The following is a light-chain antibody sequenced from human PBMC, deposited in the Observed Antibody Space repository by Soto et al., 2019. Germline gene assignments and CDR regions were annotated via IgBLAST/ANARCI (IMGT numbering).Light chain of an antibody. CDR1: QSVSSTY. J-gene: IGKJ1*01. CDR3: HQYGSSPST. CDR2: GTS. V-gene: IGKV3-20*01. Sequence: EIVLTQSPGTLSLSPGERATLSCRASQSVSSTYFAWYQQRPGQAPRLLIFGTSSRAGGIPARFSGSGSGTDFTLTINRLEPEDFAVYYCHQYGSSPSTFGQGTEVEIK.